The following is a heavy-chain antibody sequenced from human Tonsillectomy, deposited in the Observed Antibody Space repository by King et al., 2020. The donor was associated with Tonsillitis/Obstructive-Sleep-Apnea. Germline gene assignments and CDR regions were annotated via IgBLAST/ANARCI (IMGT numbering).Heavy chain of an antibody. Sequence: VQLVESGAEVKKSGESLKISCKGSGYSFTRYWIGWVRQMPGKGLEWMGIIYPGDSDTRYSPSFQGQVTISADKSISTAYLQWSSLKASDTAMYYCARRGAVPAAFGSDWFDPWGQGPLVTVSS. D-gene: IGHD2-2*01. J-gene: IGHJ5*02. CDR1: GYSFTRYW. CDR3: ARRGAVPAAFGSDWFDP. V-gene: IGHV5-51*01. CDR2: IYPGDSDT.